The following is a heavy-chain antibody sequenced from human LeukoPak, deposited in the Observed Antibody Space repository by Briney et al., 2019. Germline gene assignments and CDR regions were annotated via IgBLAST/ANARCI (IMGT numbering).Heavy chain of an antibody. CDR2: IHYSGGT. Sequence: ASETLSLTCTVSGGPISNYYWSWIRQPPGKGLEWIGYIHYSGGTNSNPSLKSRVTISVHTSQNQFSLKLTSVTAADTAVYYCARAQLSCRGGSCYPNWFDPWGQGTLVTVSS. CDR3: ARAQLSCRGGSCYPNWFDP. J-gene: IGHJ5*02. D-gene: IGHD2-15*01. CDR1: GGPISNYY. V-gene: IGHV4-59*01.